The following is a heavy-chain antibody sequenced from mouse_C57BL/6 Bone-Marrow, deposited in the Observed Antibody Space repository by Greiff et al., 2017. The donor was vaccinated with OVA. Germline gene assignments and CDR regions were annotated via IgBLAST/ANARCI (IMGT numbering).Heavy chain of an antibody. CDR2: ISDGGSYT. D-gene: IGHD1-1*01. Sequence: EVKLVESGGGLVKPGGSLKLSCAASGFTFSSYAMSWVRQTPEKRLEWVATISDGGSYTYYPDNVKGRFTISRDNAKNNLYLQMSHLKSEDTAMYYCARLLLSYFDYWGQGTTLTVSS. V-gene: IGHV5-4*03. J-gene: IGHJ2*01. CDR3: ARLLLSYFDY. CDR1: GFTFSSYA.